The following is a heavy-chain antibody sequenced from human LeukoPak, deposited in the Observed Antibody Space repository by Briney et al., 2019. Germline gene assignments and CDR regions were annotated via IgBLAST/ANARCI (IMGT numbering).Heavy chain of an antibody. D-gene: IGHD6-19*01. CDR1: GGSISSSSYY. V-gene: IGHV4-39*07. CDR2: IIHSGGT. CDR3: ARGPLAFRRVAGIFS. J-gene: IGHJ5*02. Sequence: PSETLSLTCTVSGGSISSSSYYWGWIRQPPGKGLEWIGEIIHSGGTSYNPSLKSRLTISVDTSRKQFSLKLTSVTAADTALYFCARGPLAFRRVAGIFSWGRGTQVTVSS.